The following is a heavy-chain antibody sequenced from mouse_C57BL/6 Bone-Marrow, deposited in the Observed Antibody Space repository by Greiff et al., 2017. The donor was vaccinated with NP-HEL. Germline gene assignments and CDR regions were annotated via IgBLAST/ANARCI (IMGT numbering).Heavy chain of an antibody. CDR3: ARDYYGSSLRWYFDV. CDR2: IDPANGNT. V-gene: IGHV14-3*01. CDR1: GFNIKNTY. D-gene: IGHD1-1*01. Sequence: EVMLVESVAELVRPGASVKLSCTASGFNIKNTYMHWVKQRPEQGLEWIGRIDPANGNTKYAPKFQGKATITADTSSNTAYLQLSSLTSEDTAIYYCARDYYGSSLRWYFDVWGTGTTVTVSS. J-gene: IGHJ1*03.